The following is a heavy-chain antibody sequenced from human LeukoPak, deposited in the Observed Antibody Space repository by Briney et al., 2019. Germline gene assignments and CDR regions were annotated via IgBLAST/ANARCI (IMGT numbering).Heavy chain of an antibody. V-gene: IGHV3-15*01. CDR1: GFNFQYAW. CDR2: IKSKRDGETT. J-gene: IGHJ4*02. CDR3: TSLVGSPTY. D-gene: IGHD4-23*01. Sequence: GGSLRLSCAGSGFNFQYAWMTWVRQAPGKRLEWVGRIKSKRDGETTDYAALVKSRFSISRDDSKNTVYLQMNSLRTEDTAVYYCTSLVGSPTYWSQGTLVAVSS.